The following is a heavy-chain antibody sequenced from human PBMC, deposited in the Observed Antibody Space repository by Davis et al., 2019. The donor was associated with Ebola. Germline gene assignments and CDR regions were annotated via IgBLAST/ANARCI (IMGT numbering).Heavy chain of an antibody. D-gene: IGHD5-24*01. CDR2: ISGSGST. CDR3: ARGDGYDDAFDI. V-gene: IGHV3-23*01. J-gene: IGHJ3*02. CDR1: GFTFTSYS. Sequence: GESLKISCAASGFTFTSYSMTWVRQAPGKGLEWVSGISGSGSTYYADSVKGRFTFSRDNSKNTLYLQMNSLRAGDTAVYYCARGDGYDDAFDIWGQGTMVTVSS.